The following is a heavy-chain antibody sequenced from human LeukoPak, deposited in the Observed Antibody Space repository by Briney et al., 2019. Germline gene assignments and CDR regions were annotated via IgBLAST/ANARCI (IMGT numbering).Heavy chain of an antibody. CDR3: AGWGYSSGWEFDY. Sequence: SETLSLTCTVSGYSISAGYYWDWIRQPPGKGLEWIGTFYHGGSTYYNPSLKSRVTISVDTSKNQFSLKLSSVTAADTAVYYCAGWGYSSGWEFDYWGQGTLVTVSS. J-gene: IGHJ4*02. CDR2: FYHGGST. V-gene: IGHV4-38-2*02. CDR1: GYSISAGYY. D-gene: IGHD6-19*01.